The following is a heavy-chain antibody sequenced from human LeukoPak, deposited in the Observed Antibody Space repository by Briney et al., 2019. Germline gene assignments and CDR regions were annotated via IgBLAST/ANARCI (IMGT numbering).Heavy chain of an antibody. CDR3: ARDRGGSGWYAANYFDY. J-gene: IGHJ4*02. V-gene: IGHV4-59*01. CDR1: GGSISSYY. Sequence: PSETLSLTCTVSGGSISSYYWSWIRQPPGKGLEWIGYTYYSGSTNYNPSLKSRVTISVDTSKNQFSLKLSSVTAADTAVYYCARDRGGSGWYAANYFDYWGQGTLVTVSS. D-gene: IGHD6-19*01. CDR2: TYYSGST.